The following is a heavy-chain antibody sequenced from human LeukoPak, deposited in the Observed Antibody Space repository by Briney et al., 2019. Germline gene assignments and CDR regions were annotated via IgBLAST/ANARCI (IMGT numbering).Heavy chain of an antibody. V-gene: IGHV1-18*01. CDR2: ISAYNGNT. CDR1: GYTLTSFG. J-gene: IGHJ3*02. D-gene: IGHD2-15*01. Sequence: SVKVSCKASGYTLTSFGISWVRQAPGQGLEWMGWISAYNGNTDYAQKLQGRVTMTTDTSTSTAYMELTGVNSDDTDVSYCVGDFTVEDFDIWGQGTMVTVSS. CDR3: VGDFTVEDFDI.